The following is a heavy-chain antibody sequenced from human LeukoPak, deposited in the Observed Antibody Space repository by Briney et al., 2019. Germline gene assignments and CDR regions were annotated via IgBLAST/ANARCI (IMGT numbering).Heavy chain of an antibody. CDR1: GYTFTGYY. Sequence: ASVKVSCKASGYTFTGYYMHWVRQAPGQGLEWMGWINPNSGGTNYAQKFQGGVTMTRDTSISTAYMELSRLRSDDTAVYYCASPQGAGHYFDYWGQGTLVTVSS. V-gene: IGHV1-2*02. CDR3: ASPQGAGHYFDY. J-gene: IGHJ4*02. D-gene: IGHD6-19*01. CDR2: INPNSGGT.